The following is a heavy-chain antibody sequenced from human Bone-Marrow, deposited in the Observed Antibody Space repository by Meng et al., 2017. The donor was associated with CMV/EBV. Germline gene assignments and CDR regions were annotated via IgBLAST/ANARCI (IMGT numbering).Heavy chain of an antibody. CDR3: ARGRWFEELLGWFDS. V-gene: IGHV1-8*02. J-gene: IGHJ5*01. D-gene: IGHD3-10*01. Sequence: ASVKVSCKASGYTFTGYYMHWVRQAPGRGLEWMGWINPNSGNTAYAQKFLGRITMTTNTSVTTAYMELSRLRSEDTAVYYCARGRWFEELLGWFDSWGQGTLVTVSS. CDR2: INPNSGNT. CDR1: GYTFTGYY.